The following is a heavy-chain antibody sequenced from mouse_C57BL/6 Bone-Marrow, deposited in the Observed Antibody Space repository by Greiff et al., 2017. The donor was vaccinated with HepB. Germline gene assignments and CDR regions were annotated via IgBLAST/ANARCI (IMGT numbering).Heavy chain of an antibody. J-gene: IGHJ4*01. CDR3: ARTHYGSSPYAMDY. Sequence: QVQLQQPGAELVRPGTSVKLSCKASGYTFTSYWMHWVKQRPGQGLEWIGVIDPSDSYTNYNQKFKGKATLTVDTSSSTAYMQLSSLTSEDSAVYYGARTHYGSSPYAMDYWGQGTSVTVSS. V-gene: IGHV1-59*01. CDR2: IDPSDSYT. D-gene: IGHD1-1*01. CDR1: GYTFTSYW.